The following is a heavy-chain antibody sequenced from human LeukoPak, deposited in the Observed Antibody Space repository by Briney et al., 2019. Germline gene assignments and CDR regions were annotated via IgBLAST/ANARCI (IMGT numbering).Heavy chain of an antibody. CDR2: INHSGST. V-gene: IGHV4-34*01. D-gene: IGHD2-2*01. CDR1: GGSFSGYY. J-gene: IGHJ5*02. CDR3: ARGIVVVPAAIRVKPTNWFDP. Sequence: PSETLSLTCAVYGGSFSGYYWSWIRQSPGKGLEWIGEINHSGSTNYNPSLKSRVTISVDTSKNQFSLKLSSVTAADTAVYYCARGIVVVPAAIRVKPTNWFDPWGQGTLVTVSS.